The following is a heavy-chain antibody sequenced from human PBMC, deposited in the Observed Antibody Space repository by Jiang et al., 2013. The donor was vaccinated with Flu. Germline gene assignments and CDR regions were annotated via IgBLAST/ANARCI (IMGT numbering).Heavy chain of an antibody. CDR1: GGSISSFY. J-gene: IGHJ4*02. V-gene: IGHV4-59*08. Sequence: GPGLVKPSETLSLTCTVSGGSISSFYWSWIRQPPGKGLEWIGYIYYIGSTNYNPSLKTRVTISVDTSKNQFSLKLNSVTAADTAVYYCAGTYYYDSTGYFDYWGQGTLVTVSS. D-gene: IGHD3-22*01. CDR2: IYYIGST. CDR3: AGTYYYDSTGYFDY.